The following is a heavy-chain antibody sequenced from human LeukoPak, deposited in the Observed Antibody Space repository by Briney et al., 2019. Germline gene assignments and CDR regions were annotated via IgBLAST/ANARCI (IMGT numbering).Heavy chain of an antibody. J-gene: IGHJ5*02. CDR1: GFTFSSYS. CDR3: ASSRSRLWEDP. Sequence: PGGSLRLSCAASGFTFSSYSMNWVRQAPGKGLEWVSSISSSSSYIYYADSVKGRFTISRDNAKNSPYLQMNSLRAEDTAVYYCASSRSRLWEDPWGQGTLVTVSS. CDR2: ISSSSSYI. D-gene: IGHD5-18*01. V-gene: IGHV3-21*01.